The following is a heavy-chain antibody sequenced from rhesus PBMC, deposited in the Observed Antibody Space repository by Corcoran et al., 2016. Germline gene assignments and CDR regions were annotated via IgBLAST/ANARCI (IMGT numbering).Heavy chain of an antibody. J-gene: IGHJ4*01. D-gene: IGHD6-31*01. Sequence: QVQLQESGPGLVKPSATLSLTCAVSGGSISDCSYWKWIRQPPWKGLEWIGNIYGNSASTYYNPSLKSRVTISKDTSKNQFFLKLSSVTAADTAVYYCARAPWYSSGYFDYWGQGVLVIVSS. V-gene: IGHV4S9*01. CDR1: GGSISDCSY. CDR2: IYGNSAST. CDR3: ARAPWYSSGYFDY.